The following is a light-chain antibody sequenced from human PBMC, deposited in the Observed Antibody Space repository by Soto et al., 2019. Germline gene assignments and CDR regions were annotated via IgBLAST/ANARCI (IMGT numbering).Light chain of an antibody. Sequence: EIVLTQSPDTLSLSPGERVTLSCRASQSVSSSFLAWYQQKPGQAPRLLIFAASSRASGIPDRFTGSGSGTDFTLTISRLEPEDFAVYYCQHHGGSPITFGQGTRLEIK. V-gene: IGKV3-20*01. J-gene: IGKJ5*01. CDR1: QSVSSSF. CDR2: AAS. CDR3: QHHGGSPIT.